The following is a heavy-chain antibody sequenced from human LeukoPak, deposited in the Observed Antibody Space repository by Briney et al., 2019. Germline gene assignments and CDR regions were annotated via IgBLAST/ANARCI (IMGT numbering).Heavy chain of an antibody. V-gene: IGHV3-33*01. D-gene: IGHD2-15*01. Sequence: GGSLRLSCAASGFTFSSYGMHWVRQAPGKGLEWVAVIWYDGSNKYYADSVRGRFTISRDNSKNTLYLQMNSLRAEDTAVYYCARWVVVAATQYYYGMDVWGQGTTVTVSS. CDR1: GFTFSSYG. CDR2: IWYDGSNK. CDR3: ARWVVVAATQYYYGMDV. J-gene: IGHJ6*02.